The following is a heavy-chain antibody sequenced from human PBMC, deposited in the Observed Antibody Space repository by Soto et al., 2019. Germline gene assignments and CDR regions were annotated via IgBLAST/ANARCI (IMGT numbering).Heavy chain of an antibody. V-gene: IGHV3-23*01. CDR1: GFTFSNAW. J-gene: IGHJ6*02. CDR3: AKVRNWNDRKNYYGMDV. CDR2: ISGSGGST. Sequence: GGSLRLSCAASGFTFSNAWMNWVRQAPGKGLEWVSAISGSGGSTYYADSVKGRFTISRDNSKNTLYLQMNSLRAEDTAVYCCAKVRNWNDRKNYYGMDVWGQGTTVTVSS. D-gene: IGHD1-1*01.